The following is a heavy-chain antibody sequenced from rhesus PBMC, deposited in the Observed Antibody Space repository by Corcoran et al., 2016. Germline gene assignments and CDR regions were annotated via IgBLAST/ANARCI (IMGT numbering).Heavy chain of an antibody. D-gene: IGHD4-23*01. CDR3: ARRIHSAYYGWDS. J-gene: IGHJ6*01. Sequence: QVQLQASGPGLVKPSETLSLTCAVSGDSIRAYYWNWIRQLPGKGLEWIGYIAGPDVNPYSHPSLKSRVIISTDPSNHRFSLKLSSMTAADTAVYYCARRIHSAYYGWDSWGQGVVVTVSS. CDR2: IAGPDVNP. CDR1: GDSIRAYY. V-gene: IGHV4-165*02.